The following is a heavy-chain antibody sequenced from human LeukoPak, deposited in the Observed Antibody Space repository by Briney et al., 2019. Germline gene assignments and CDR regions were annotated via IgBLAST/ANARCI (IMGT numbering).Heavy chain of an antibody. CDR1: GFTFGSYS. CDR2: IGHTGSIT. Sequence: GGSLRLSCVGSGFTFGSYSMNWVRHAPGKGLEWVSYIGHTGSITDYADSVKGRFTISRDNAKNSLYLQMNTLRAEDTAVYYCVRDGAVVTSGSYPWRYFQYWGQGTLVTVSS. D-gene: IGHD3-10*01. CDR3: VRDGAVVTSGSYPWRYFQY. J-gene: IGHJ1*01. V-gene: IGHV3-48*04.